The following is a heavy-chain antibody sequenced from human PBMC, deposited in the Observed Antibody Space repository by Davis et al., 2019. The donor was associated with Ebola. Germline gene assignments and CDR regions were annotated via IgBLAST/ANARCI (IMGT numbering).Heavy chain of an antibody. D-gene: IGHD5-24*01. CDR2: IKQDGIEK. J-gene: IGHJ4*02. CDR1: GFTFSAFW. Sequence: PGGSLRLSCAASGFTFSAFWMNWVRQPPGRGLEWVANIKQDGIEKYYVDSVKGRFTISRDNANNALYLQMNSLRAEDTAVYYCARERWLQSTRLFFDYWGQGTLVTVSS. CDR3: ARERWLQSTRLFFDY. V-gene: IGHV3-7*01.